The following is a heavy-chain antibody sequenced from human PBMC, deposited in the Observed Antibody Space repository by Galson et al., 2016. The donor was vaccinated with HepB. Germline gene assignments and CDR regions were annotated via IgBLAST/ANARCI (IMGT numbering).Heavy chain of an antibody. V-gene: IGHV3-48*03. CDR1: GGSISSYN. CDR2: ITSHSDRI. Sequence: LSLTCAVSGGSISSYNWWTWVRQPPGKGLEWLSYITSHSDRIYYADSAKGRFTISRDNGKNSLFLQMNSLRVEDTAIYYCARESYNRFDPWGQGTLVTVSS. J-gene: IGHJ5*02. CDR3: ARESYNRFDP.